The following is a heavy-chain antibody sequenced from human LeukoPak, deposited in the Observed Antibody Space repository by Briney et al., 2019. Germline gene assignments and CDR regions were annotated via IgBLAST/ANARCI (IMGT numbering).Heavy chain of an antibody. V-gene: IGHV4-59*01. D-gene: IGHD5-18*01. J-gene: IGHJ4*02. CDR2: IYYSGST. CDR1: GGSISSYY. CDR3: ARSPAFQIQLWSRKYYYFDY. Sequence: PSETLSLTCTVSGGSISSYYWSWIRQPPGKGLEWIGYIYYSGSTNYNPSLKSRVTISVDTSKNQFSLKLSSVTAADTAVYYCARSPAFQIQLWSRKYYYFDYWGQGTLVTVSS.